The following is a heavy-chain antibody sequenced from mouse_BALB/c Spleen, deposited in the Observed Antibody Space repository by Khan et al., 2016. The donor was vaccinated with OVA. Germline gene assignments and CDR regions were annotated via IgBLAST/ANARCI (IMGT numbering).Heavy chain of an antibody. D-gene: IGHD2-3*01. Sequence: QVQLQQSGPGLVAPSQSLSITCTVSGFSLTGYGVSWIRKPPGKGLEWLGLIWGGGSTYYNSVLKTRLSISKDNSKNHVFLNMKCLQTDDPAIYYCDRPRWSHYFAMDYWGQGTSVTVSS. V-gene: IGHV2-6-5*01. CDR1: GFSLTGYG. CDR3: DRPRWSHYFAMDY. J-gene: IGHJ4*01. CDR2: IWGGGST.